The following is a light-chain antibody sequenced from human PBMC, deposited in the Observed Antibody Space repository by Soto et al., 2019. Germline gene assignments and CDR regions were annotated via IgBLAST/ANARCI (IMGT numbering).Light chain of an antibody. J-gene: IGKJ1*01. CDR1: QSISSW. CDR2: HAS. CDR3: QQYMSYS. Sequence: DIQMTQSPSPLSASVGDRVTITCRASQSISSWLAWYQQKPGKAPKLLIYHASTLESGVPSRFSGSGSGTEFTLTISSLQPDDFATYYCQQYMSYSFGQGTKVDIK. V-gene: IGKV1-5*01.